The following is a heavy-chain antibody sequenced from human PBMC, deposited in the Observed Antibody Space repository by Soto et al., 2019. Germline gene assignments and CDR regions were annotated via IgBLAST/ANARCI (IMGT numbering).Heavy chain of an antibody. D-gene: IGHD2-2*01. V-gene: IGHV3-74*01. Sequence: EVQLVESGGGLVQPGGSLRLSCAASGFTFSSYWMHWVRQAPGKGLVWVSRINSDGSSTNYADSVKGRFTISRDNAKNTLYLQMNSLRAEDTAVYYCASPYCSSTSCRSYWYFDLWGRGTLVTVSS. CDR3: ASPYCSSTSCRSYWYFDL. CDR1: GFTFSSYW. J-gene: IGHJ2*01. CDR2: INSDGSST.